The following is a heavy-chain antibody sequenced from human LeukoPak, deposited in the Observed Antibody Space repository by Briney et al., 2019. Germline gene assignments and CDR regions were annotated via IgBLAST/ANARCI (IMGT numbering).Heavy chain of an antibody. CDR1: GFTFSSYA. CDR3: AKNYYGSGSYPYYYYYYGMDV. V-gene: IGHV3-23*01. D-gene: IGHD3-10*01. Sequence: GGSLRLSCAASGFTFSSYAMSWVRQAPGKGLEWVSAISGSGGSTYYADSVKGRFTTSRDNSKNTLYLQMNSLRAEDTAVYYCAKNYYGSGSYPYYYYYYGMDVWGQGTTVTVSS. J-gene: IGHJ6*02. CDR2: ISGSGGST.